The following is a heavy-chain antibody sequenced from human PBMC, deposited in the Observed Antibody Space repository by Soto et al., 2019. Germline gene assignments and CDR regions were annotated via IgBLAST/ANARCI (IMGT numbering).Heavy chain of an antibody. CDR1: GFTFSDYY. CDR3: ARVGQDYYYGMDV. V-gene: IGHV3-11*01. Sequence: QVQLVESGGGLVKPGGSLRLSCAASGFTFSDYYITWIRQAPGKGLEWVSYMSSSGNDIYYADTVKGRFTISRDNTENSLFLQMNSLRAEDTAIYYCARVGQDYYYGMDVLGPGTTVTVSS. D-gene: IGHD3-16*01. CDR2: MSSSGNDI. J-gene: IGHJ6*02.